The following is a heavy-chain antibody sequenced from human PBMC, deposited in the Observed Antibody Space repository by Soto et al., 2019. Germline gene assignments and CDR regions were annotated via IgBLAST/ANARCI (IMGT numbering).Heavy chain of an antibody. CDR2: INHSGST. J-gene: IGHJ5*02. CDR1: GGSFSGYY. D-gene: IGHD3-10*01. CDR3: ARGRGRDYGSGPLWFDP. V-gene: IGHV4-34*01. Sequence: QVQLQQWGAGLLKPSETLSLTCAVYGGSFSGYYWSWIRQPPGKGLEWIGEINHSGSTNYNPSLRSRVTVSVXXSXNXXSLKLSSVTAADTAVYYCARGRGRDYGSGPLWFDPWGQGTLVTVSS.